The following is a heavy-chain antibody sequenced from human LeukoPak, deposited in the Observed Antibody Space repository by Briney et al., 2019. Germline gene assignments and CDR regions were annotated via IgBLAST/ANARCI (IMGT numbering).Heavy chain of an antibody. Sequence: GGSLRLSCAASGFTFADYAMNWFRQAPGKGLEWVSIVYSDGTTYYADSVKGRFSVSRDISKNTMSVQMNGLRPEDTAVYYCARVNYAGGFDYWGQGTLVTVSS. D-gene: IGHD1-7*01. CDR1: GFTFADYA. CDR2: VYSDGTT. J-gene: IGHJ4*02. CDR3: ARVNYAGGFDY. V-gene: IGHV3-66*02.